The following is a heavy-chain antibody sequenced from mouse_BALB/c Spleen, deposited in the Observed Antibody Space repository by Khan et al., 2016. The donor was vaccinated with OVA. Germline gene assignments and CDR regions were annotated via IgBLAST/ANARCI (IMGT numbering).Heavy chain of an antibody. CDR2: IWSDGTT. Sequence: QVQLQQSGPGLAAPSHSLSITCTISGFSLTNYGVHWVRQPPGKGLEWLVVIWSDGTTTYNSALKSRLTITKDNSQSQVFLKMNSLQTDDTAIYFCARQPYYHYNIMDYWGQGTSVTVSS. V-gene: IGHV2-6-1*01. CDR3: ARQPYYHYNIMDY. CDR1: GFSLTNYG. D-gene: IGHD2-10*01. J-gene: IGHJ4*01.